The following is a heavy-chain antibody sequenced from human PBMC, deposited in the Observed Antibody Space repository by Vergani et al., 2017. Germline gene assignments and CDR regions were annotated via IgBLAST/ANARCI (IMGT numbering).Heavy chain of an antibody. CDR3: AKVGGWQWLPPGDY. CDR2: ISGSGGST. Sequence: EVKLLKSGGGLVQPGGSLRLSCAASVFPFSSYAMSWVRKAPGKGLEWVSAISGSGGSTYYADSVKGRFTISRDNSKNTLYLKMNSLRAEDTAVDYCAKVGGWQWLPPGDYWGQGTLVTVSS. CDR1: VFPFSSYA. V-gene: IGHV3-23*01. D-gene: IGHD6-19*01. J-gene: IGHJ4*02.